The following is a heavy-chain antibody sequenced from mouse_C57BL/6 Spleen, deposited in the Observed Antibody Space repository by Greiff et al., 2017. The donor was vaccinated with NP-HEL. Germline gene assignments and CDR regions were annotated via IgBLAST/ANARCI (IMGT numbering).Heavy chain of an antibody. CDR1: GYTFTSYW. D-gene: IGHD3-2*02. CDR2: IYPSDSET. Sequence: QVQLQQPGAELVMPGASVKLSCKASGYTFTSYWMDWVKQRPGQGLEWIGNIYPSDSETHYNQKFKDKATLTVDKSSSTAYMQLSSLTSEDSAVYYCARLLDSSGYRDYWGQGTTLTVSS. J-gene: IGHJ2*01. V-gene: IGHV1-61*01. CDR3: ARLLDSSGYRDY.